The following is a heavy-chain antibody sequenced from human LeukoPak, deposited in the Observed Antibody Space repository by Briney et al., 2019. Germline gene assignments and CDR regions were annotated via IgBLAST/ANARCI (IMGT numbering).Heavy chain of an antibody. CDR2: IDWDDDK. CDR1: GFSLSTSGMR. D-gene: IGHD2-8*02. J-gene: IGHJ4*02. V-gene: IGHV2-70*04. Sequence: SGPTLVNPTQTLTLTCSFSGFSLSTSGMRVSWIRQPPGKALEWLARIDWDDDKIYSTPLRTRLTLSKDTSKNQVVLTMSNMDPVDTATYYCARTTPTGYLDYWGQGTLVTVSS. CDR3: ARTTPTGYLDY.